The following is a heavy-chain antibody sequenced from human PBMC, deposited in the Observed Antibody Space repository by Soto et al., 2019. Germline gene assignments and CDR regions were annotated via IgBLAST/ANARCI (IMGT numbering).Heavy chain of an antibody. Sequence: QVQLVQSGAEVKKPGSSVKVSCKASGGTFSSYAISWVRQAPGQGLEWMGGIIPIFGTANYAQKFQGRVTITXXEXTXXAYMELSSLRSEDTDVYYCARYHRGDYYYYYGMDVWGQGTTVTVSS. J-gene: IGHJ6*02. CDR3: ARYHRGDYYYYYGMDV. V-gene: IGHV1-69*05. CDR1: GGTFSSYA. CDR2: IIPIFGTA. D-gene: IGHD3-10*01.